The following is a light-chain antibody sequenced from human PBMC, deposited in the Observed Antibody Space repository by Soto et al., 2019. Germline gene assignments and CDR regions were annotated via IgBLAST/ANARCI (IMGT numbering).Light chain of an antibody. V-gene: IGKV3-20*01. CDR1: QSVSSSY. J-gene: IGKJ3*01. CDR2: GAS. CDR3: QQYGSSPPFT. Sequence: EIVLTQSPGTLSLSPGERATLSCRASQSVSSSYLAWYQQKPGQAPRLLIYGASGRATGIPDRCSGSGSGIDFTLTISRLEPEDFAVYYCQQYGSSPPFTFGPGTKVDIK.